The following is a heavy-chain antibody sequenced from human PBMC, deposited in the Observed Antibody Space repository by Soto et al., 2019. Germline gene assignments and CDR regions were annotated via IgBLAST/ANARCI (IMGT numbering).Heavy chain of an antibody. CDR2: IIPIFGTA. J-gene: IGHJ3*02. D-gene: IGHD3-22*01. CDR1: GGTFSSYA. CDR3: ARGDSAYYYDSSGYYAFDI. V-gene: IGHV1-69*01. Sequence: QVQLVQSGAEVKKPGSSVKVSCKASGGTFSSYAISWVRQAPGQGLEWMGGIIPIFGTANYAQKFQGRVTITADESTSTAYMELSSLRSEDTAVYYCARGDSAYYYDSSGYYAFDIWGQGTMVTVSS.